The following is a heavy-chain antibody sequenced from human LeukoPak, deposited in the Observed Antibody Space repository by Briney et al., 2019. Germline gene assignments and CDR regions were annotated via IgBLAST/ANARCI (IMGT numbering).Heavy chain of an antibody. CDR3: ARVMYYYDSSGYYYVHNWFDP. CDR2: INPNSGGT. D-gene: IGHD3-22*01. J-gene: IGHJ5*02. Sequence: ASVKVSCKASGYTFTGYYMHWVRQAPGQGLEWMGWINPNSGGTNYAQKFQGRVTMTRDTSISTAYMELSRLRSDDTAVYYCARVMYYYDSSGYYYVHNWFDPWGQGTLVTVSS. CDR1: GYTFTGYY. V-gene: IGHV1-2*02.